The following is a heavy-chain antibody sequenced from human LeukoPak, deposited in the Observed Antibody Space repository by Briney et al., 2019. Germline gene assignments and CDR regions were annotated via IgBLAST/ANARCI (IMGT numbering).Heavy chain of an antibody. Sequence: SQTLSLTCAISGYSFCSDSSAWIWQAQSQSRGLEWVGRTYYRSKWNHDYVESVKSRITINPDTSKNEFSLQLNSVTPEDTAVYYCARNLRPDFDYWGQGTLVTVSS. CDR1: GYSFCSDSSA. CDR2: TYYRSKWNH. CDR3: ARNLRPDFDY. V-gene: IGHV6-1*01. J-gene: IGHJ4*02.